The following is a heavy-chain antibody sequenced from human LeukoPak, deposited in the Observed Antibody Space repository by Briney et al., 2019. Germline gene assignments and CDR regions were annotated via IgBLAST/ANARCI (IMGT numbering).Heavy chain of an antibody. V-gene: IGHV4-4*07. CDR1: GGSFSSYF. CDR2: IYPSGNT. J-gene: IGHJ6*03. CDR3: AREDSGSYYNYYYFYVDG. D-gene: IGHD3-10*01. Sequence: SETLSLTCSISGGSFSSYFWSWVRQPAGKGLEWIGRIYPSGNTNYNPSLKSRVTLSVDTSKTQFSLRLSSVTAADTAVYYCAREDSGSYYNYYYFYVDGWGKGTTVPVSS.